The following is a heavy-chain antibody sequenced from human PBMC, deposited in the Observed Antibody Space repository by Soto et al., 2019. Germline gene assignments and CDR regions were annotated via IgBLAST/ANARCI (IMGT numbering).Heavy chain of an antibody. J-gene: IGHJ4*02. CDR1: GGSFSGYY. D-gene: IGHD6-13*01. CDR2: INHSGST. V-gene: IGHV4-34*01. Sequence: ETLSLTCAVYGGSFSGYYWSWIRQPPGKGLEWIGEINHSGSTNYNPSLKSRVTISVDTSKNQFSLKLSSVTAADTAVYYRAGGGIAAAGSLDYWGQGTLVTVSS. CDR3: AGGGIAAAGSLDY.